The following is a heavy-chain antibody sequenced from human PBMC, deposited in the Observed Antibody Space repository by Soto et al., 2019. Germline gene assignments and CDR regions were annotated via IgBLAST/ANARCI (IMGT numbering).Heavy chain of an antibody. CDR1: GFTFSSYA. Sequence: EVQLLESGGGLVQPGGSLRLSCAASGFTFSSYAMSWVRQAPGKGLEWVSGIHRTGAYTYYADSVRGRFTISRDNSQNTVWMQMNSLRAEDTALYYCAQDEGWGQGTTVTVSS. CDR3: AQDEG. V-gene: IGHV3-23*01. J-gene: IGHJ6*02. CDR2: IHRTGAYT.